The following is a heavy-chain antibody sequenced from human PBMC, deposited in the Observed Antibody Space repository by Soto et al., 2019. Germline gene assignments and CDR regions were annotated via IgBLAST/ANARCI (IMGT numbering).Heavy chain of an antibody. J-gene: IGHJ4*02. CDR3: AGALVGATHYFDY. CDR1: GGSISSYY. CDR2: IYYSGST. D-gene: IGHD1-26*01. V-gene: IGHV4-59*01. Sequence: QVQLQESGPGLVKPSETLSLTCTVSGGSISSYYWSWIRQPPGKGLEWIGYIYYSGSTNYNPSLKSRVTISVAPPKNQFSLKLSSVTAADTAVYYCAGALVGATHYFDYWGQGTLVTVSS.